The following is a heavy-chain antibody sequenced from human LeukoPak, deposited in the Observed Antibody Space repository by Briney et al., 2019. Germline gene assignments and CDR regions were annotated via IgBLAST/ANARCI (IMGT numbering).Heavy chain of an antibody. Sequence: SETLSLTCTVSGGSISSSSYYWGWIRQPPGKGLEWIGEIYHSGSTNYNPSIKSRVTISVDTSKNQFSLRINSVTAADTAVYYCARGQWFRAFWSRGTPVTVSS. J-gene: IGHJ4*02. D-gene: IGHD3-10*01. CDR2: IYHSGST. CDR3: ARGQWFRAF. CDR1: GGSISSSSYY. V-gene: IGHV4-39*07.